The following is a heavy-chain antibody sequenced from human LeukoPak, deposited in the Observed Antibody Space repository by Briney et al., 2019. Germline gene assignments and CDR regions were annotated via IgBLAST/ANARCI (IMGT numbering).Heavy chain of an antibody. J-gene: IGHJ4*02. D-gene: IGHD1-26*01. CDR3: ASGIVGATGSFDY. CDR2: IYHSGST. CDR1: GYSISSCYY. Sequence: PSETLSLTCTVSGYSISSCYYWGWIRQPPGKGLEWIGSIYHSGSTYYNPSLKSRVTISVDTSKNQFSLKLSSVTAADTAVYYCASGIVGATGSFDYWGQGTLVSVSS. V-gene: IGHV4-38-2*02.